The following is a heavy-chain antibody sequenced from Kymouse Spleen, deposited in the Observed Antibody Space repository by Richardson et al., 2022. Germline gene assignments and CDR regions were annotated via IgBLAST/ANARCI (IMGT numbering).Heavy chain of an antibody. V-gene: IGHV4-4*02. J-gene: IGHJ6*02. D-gene: IGHD3-10*01. CDR3: AREGNYYGSGSYPYYYYYGMDV. Sequence: QVQLQESGPGLVKPSGTLSLTCAVSGGSISSSNWWSWVRQPPGKGLEWIGEIYHSGSTNYNPSLKSRVTISVDKSKNQFSLKLSSVTAADTAVYYCAREGNYYGSGSYPYYYYYGMDVWGQGTTVTVSS. CDR2: IYHSGST. CDR1: GGSISSSNW.